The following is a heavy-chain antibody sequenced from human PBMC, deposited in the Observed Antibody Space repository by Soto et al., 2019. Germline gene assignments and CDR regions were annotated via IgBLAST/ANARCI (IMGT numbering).Heavy chain of an antibody. Sequence: QVQLVQSGAEVKKPGSSVKVSCKASGGTFSSYTISWVRQAPGQGLEWMGRIIPILGIANYAQKFQGRVTITADKSTSTAYMELSSLISEDTAVYYCAKEMATIICDYWGQGTLVTVSS. CDR3: AKEMATIICDY. CDR1: GGTFSSYT. D-gene: IGHD5-12*01. V-gene: IGHV1-69*02. J-gene: IGHJ4*02. CDR2: IIPILGIA.